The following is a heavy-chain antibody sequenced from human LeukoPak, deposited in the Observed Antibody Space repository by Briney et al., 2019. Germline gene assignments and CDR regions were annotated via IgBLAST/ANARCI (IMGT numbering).Heavy chain of an antibody. CDR2: IYYSGST. CDR1: GGSISSYY. V-gene: IGHV4-59*01. Sequence: PSETLSLTCTVSGGSISSYYWSWIRQPPGKGLEWTGYIYYSGSTNYNPSLKSRVTISVDTSKNHFSLKLSSVTAADTAVYYCARLRLLEWRLDYWGQGTLVTVSS. D-gene: IGHD3-3*01. J-gene: IGHJ4*02. CDR3: ARLRLLEWRLDY.